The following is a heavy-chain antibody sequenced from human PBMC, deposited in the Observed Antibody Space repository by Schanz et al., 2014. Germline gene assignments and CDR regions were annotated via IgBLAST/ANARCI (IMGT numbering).Heavy chain of an antibody. V-gene: IGHV4-39*07. CDR1: GGSISSSSYY. J-gene: IGHJ6*02. CDR3: ARGYGMDV. Sequence: QVQLQESGPRLVKPSETLSLTCTVSGGSISSSSYYWGWIRQTSGKGLEWIGEINHSGSTNYNPSLKSRVTISVDTSKNQFSRKLSSVTAADTAVYYCARGYGMDVWGQGTTVTVSS. CDR2: INHSGST.